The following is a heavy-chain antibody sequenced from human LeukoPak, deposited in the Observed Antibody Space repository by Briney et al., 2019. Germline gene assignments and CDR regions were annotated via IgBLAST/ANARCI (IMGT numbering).Heavy chain of an antibody. CDR3: ARDYGDYAGAYYFDY. CDR1: GGSISSSSYY. D-gene: IGHD4-17*01. CDR2: IYYSGST. J-gene: IGHJ4*02. Sequence: SETLSLTCTVSGGSISSSSYYWGWIRQPPGKGLEWIGSIYYSGSTYYNPSLKSRVTISVDTSKNQFSLKLSSVTAADTAVYYCARDYGDYAGAYYFDYWGQGTLVTVSS. V-gene: IGHV4-39*07.